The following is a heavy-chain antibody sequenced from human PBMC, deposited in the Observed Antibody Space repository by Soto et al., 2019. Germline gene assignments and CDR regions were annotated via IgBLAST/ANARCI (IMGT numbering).Heavy chain of an antibody. CDR2: TYYRSKWST. J-gene: IGHJ5*02. CDR1: GDSVSSKSAA. CDR3: TRALSGSYDH. D-gene: IGHD1-26*01. V-gene: IGHV6-1*01. Sequence: HSQTLSLTCAISGDSVSSKSAAWNWIRQSPSRGLEWLGRTYYRSKWSTDYAISVKSRITINPDTSKNQFSLQLKSVTPGDTAVYYCTRALSGSYDHWGQGTLVTVSS.